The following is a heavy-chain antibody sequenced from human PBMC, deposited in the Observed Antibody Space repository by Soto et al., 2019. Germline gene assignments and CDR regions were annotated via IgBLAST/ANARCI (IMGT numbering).Heavy chain of an antibody. J-gene: IGHJ6*02. D-gene: IGHD5-18*01. CDR2: ISYDGSNK. V-gene: IGHV3-30*18. Sequence: PGGSLRLSCAASGFTFSSYGMHWVRQAPGKGLEWVAVISYDGSNKYYADSVKGRFTISRDNSKNTLYLQMNSLRAGDTAVYYCAKDVNTAMVRFYGMDGWGQGTTVTVSS. CDR3: AKDVNTAMVRFYGMDG. CDR1: GFTFSSYG.